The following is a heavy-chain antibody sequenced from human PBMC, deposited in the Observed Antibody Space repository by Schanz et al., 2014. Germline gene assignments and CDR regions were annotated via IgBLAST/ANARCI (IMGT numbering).Heavy chain of an antibody. D-gene: IGHD5-18*01. CDR1: GYTLTELS. Sequence: QLLLVQSGAEVRKPGASVKVSCKVSGYTLTELSMHWVRQAPGKGLVWVGGFDPEDGETTYAQKFQGRVTMTEDTSSNTAYMELNSLRSEDTAVYYCATGRGYNYGYLYYFDSWGQGTLVTVSS. CDR3: ATGRGYNYGYLYYFDS. CDR2: FDPEDGET. V-gene: IGHV1-24*01. J-gene: IGHJ4*02.